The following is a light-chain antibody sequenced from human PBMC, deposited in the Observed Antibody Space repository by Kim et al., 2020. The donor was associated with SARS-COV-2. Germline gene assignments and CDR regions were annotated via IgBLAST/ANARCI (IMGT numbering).Light chain of an antibody. Sequence: SPGERATLSCRASQSVSSNLAWYQQKSGQAPRLLIYGASTRATGTPDRFSASGSGTEFTLTINSLQSEDFAIYYCQQYNNWPPYTFGQGTKLEIK. CDR3: QQYNNWPPYT. V-gene: IGKV3-15*01. J-gene: IGKJ2*01. CDR1: QSVSSN. CDR2: GAS.